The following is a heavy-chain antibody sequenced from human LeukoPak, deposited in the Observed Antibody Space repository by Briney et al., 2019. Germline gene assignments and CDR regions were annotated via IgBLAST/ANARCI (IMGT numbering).Heavy chain of an antibody. CDR2: ISGSGGST. CDR3: AKFGRNIDY. CDR1: GFTFSSYA. J-gene: IGHJ4*02. D-gene: IGHD1-14*01. Sequence: GGSLRLSCAASGFTFSSYAMSWVRQAPGKGLEWVSAISGSGGSTYYADSVKGRFTISRDNSKSTLYLQINSLRAEDTVVYYWAKFGRNIDYWGQGTLVTVSS. V-gene: IGHV3-23*01.